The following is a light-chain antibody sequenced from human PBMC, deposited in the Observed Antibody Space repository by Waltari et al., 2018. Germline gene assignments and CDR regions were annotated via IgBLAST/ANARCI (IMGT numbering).Light chain of an antibody. J-gene: IGLJ2*01. CDR3: SSYTRSTTVI. V-gene: IGLV2-14*03. Sequence: QSALTQPASVSGSPGQSITISCTGPDSDLGAYNYVSWYQQHPGKAPKLLLYDVSDRPSGISDHFSGSKSGNTASLTISGLQAEDAADYYCSSYTRSTTVIFGGGTKLTVL. CDR1: DSDLGAYNY. CDR2: DVS.